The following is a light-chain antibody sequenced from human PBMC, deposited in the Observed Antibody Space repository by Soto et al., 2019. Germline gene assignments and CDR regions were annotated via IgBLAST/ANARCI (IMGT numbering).Light chain of an antibody. CDR3: NSYSSSTTLYL. CDR2: DVS. CDR1: STDVGGYNY. V-gene: IGLV2-14*01. J-gene: IGLJ1*01. Sequence: QSVLTQPASGSGAPGQSITISFTGTSTDVGGYNYVSWYQQNPGKAPKLMISDVSNRPSGVSIRFSGPKSGNTASLTISGLQAGDEADYYCNSYSSSTTLYLFGTGTKVTVL.